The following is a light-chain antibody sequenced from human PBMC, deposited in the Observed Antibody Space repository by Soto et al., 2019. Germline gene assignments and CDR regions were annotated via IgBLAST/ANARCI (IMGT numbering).Light chain of an antibody. CDR1: QGFSNS. V-gene: IGKV1-9*01. CDR2: AAS. J-gene: IGKJ2*02. Sequence: DIQLTQSPSFLSASVGDRVTITCRASQGFSNSLAWYQQKPGKAPKLLIYAASTLQSGVPSRFSGSGSGTEFTLTSSSPQPEEFATYYCQQPDSYPCTFGQGTKLEIK. CDR3: QQPDSYPCT.